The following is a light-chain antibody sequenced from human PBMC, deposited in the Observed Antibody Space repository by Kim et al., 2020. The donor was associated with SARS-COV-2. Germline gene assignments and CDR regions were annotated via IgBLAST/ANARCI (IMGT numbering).Light chain of an antibody. Sequence: EIVLTQSPATLSLSPGERATFSCRASQSVSNYLAWYQQKPGQAPRLLIYAASNRATGIPARFSGSGSGTDFTLTISSLEPEDFATYYCQQRSNWPLITFGQGTRLEIK. CDR1: QSVSNY. CDR3: QQRSNWPLIT. V-gene: IGKV3-11*01. J-gene: IGKJ5*01. CDR2: AAS.